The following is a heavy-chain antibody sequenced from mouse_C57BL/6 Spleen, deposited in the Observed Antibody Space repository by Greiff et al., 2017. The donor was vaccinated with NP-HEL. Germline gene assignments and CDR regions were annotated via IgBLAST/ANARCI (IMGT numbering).Heavy chain of an antibody. Sequence: VQLQQPGAELVRPGSSVKLSCKASGCTFTSYWMDWVKQRPGQGLEWIGNIYPSDSETHYNQKFKDKATLTVDKSSSTAYMQLSSLTSEDSAVYYCAREGLTREFAYWGQGTLVTVSA. CDR1: GCTFTSYW. D-gene: IGHD3-3*01. V-gene: IGHV1-61*01. CDR3: AREGLTREFAY. J-gene: IGHJ3*01. CDR2: IYPSDSET.